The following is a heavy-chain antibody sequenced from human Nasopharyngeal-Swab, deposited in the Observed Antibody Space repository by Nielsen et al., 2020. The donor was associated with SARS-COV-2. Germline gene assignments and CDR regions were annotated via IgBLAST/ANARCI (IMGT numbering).Heavy chain of an antibody. V-gene: IGHV3-23*03. Sequence: GESLKISCAASGFTFSSYEMNWVRQAPGKGLEWVSVIYSGGSSTYYADSVKGRFTISRDNSKNTLYLQMNSLRAEDTAVYYCAKETVGALDYWGQGTLVTVSS. CDR3: AKETVGALDY. CDR1: GFTFSSYE. D-gene: IGHD1-26*01. CDR2: IYSGGSST. J-gene: IGHJ4*02.